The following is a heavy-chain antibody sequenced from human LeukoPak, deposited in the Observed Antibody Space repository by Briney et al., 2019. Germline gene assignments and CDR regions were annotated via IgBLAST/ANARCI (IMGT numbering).Heavy chain of an antibody. Sequence: GGSLRLSCAASGFIISSYAMNWVRQAPGKGVEGVAAINGCVDNTYYAYFVKGRFTISRYNAKSTVYLQINSLRTEDTAVYYCAKDRVSPGFNWFDPWGQGTLVTVSS. CDR3: AKDRVSPGFNWFDP. J-gene: IGHJ5*02. CDR2: INGCVDNT. CDR1: GFIISSYA. V-gene: IGHV3-23*01. D-gene: IGHD2/OR15-2a*01.